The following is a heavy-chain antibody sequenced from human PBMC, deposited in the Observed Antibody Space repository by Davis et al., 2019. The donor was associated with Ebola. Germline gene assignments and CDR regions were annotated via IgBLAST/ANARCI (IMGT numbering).Heavy chain of an antibody. J-gene: IGHJ6*04. Sequence: GGSLRLSCAASGFTFSSYAMSWVRQVPGKGLEWVSGISGSGGSTYYADSVKGRFTISRDNSKKTLYLQMNSLRAEDTAVYYCAKSGLSFGVVKYHYGMDVWGKGTTVTVSP. CDR3: AKSGLSFGVVKYHYGMDV. V-gene: IGHV3-23*01. D-gene: IGHD3-3*01. CDR2: ISGSGGST. CDR1: GFTFSSYA.